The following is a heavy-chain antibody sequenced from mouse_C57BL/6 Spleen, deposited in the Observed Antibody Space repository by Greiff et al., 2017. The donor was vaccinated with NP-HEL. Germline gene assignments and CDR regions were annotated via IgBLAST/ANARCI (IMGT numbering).Heavy chain of an antibody. CDR2: IDPSDSYT. V-gene: IGHV1-69*01. CDR1: GYTFTSYW. Sequence: VQLQQPGAELVMPGASVKLSCKASGYTFTSYWMHWVKQRPGQGLEWIGEIDPSDSYTNYNQKFKGKSTLTVDKSSSTAYMQLSSLTSEDSAVYYCARSVHYYGSSLFDYWGQGTTLTVSS. CDR3: ARSVHYYGSSLFDY. D-gene: IGHD1-1*01. J-gene: IGHJ2*01.